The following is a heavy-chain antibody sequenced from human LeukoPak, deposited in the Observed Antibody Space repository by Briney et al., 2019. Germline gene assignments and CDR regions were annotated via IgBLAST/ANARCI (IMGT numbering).Heavy chain of an antibody. CDR1: GYTFTGYY. J-gene: IGHJ3*02. V-gene: IGHV1-2*02. Sequence: GASVKVSCKASGYTFTGYYMRWVRQAPGQGLEWMGWINPNSGGTNYAQKFQGRVTMTRDTSISTAYMELSRLRSDDTAVYYCAREGRFSSSWYAHDAFDIWGQGTMVTVSS. CDR3: AREGRFSSSWYAHDAFDI. D-gene: IGHD6-13*01. CDR2: INPNSGGT.